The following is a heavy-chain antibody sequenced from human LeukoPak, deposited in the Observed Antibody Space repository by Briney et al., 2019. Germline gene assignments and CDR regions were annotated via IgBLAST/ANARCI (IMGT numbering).Heavy chain of an antibody. J-gene: IGHJ6*02. CDR3: ARGKKDYYYYYYGMDV. CDR1: GGSFSGYY. CDR2: INHSGSA. V-gene: IGHV4-34*01. Sequence: SETLSLTCAIYGGSFSGYYWSWIRQPPGKGLEWIGEINHSGSANYNPSLKSRVTISVDTSKNQFSLKLSSVTAADTAVYYCARGKKDYYYYYYGMDVWGQGTTVTVSS.